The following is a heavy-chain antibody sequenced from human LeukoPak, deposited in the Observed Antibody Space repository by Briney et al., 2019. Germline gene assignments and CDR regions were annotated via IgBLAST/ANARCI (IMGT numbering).Heavy chain of an antibody. CDR2: INTNTGNP. V-gene: IGHV7-4-1*02. CDR1: GYTFTGYY. Sequence: ASVKVSCKASGYTFTGYYMHWVRQAPGQGLEWMGWINTNTGNPTYAQGFTGRFVFSLDTSVSTAYLQISSLKAEDTAVYYCARELGYCSSTSCYAADYWGQGTLVTVSS. D-gene: IGHD2-2*01. J-gene: IGHJ4*02. CDR3: ARELGYCSSTSCYAADY.